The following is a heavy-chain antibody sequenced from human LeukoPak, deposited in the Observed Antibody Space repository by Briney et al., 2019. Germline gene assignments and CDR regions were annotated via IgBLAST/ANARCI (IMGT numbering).Heavy chain of an antibody. CDR3: ARAEGGIVVVPAAVEDI. D-gene: IGHD2-2*01. CDR1: GYTFTGYY. CDR2: INPNSGGT. Sequence: ASVKVSCKASGYTFTGYYMHWVRQAPGQGLEWMGWINPNSGGTNYAQKFQGRVTMTRDTSISTAYMELSRLRSDGTAVYYCARAEGGIVVVPAAVEDIWGQGTMVTVSS. J-gene: IGHJ3*02. V-gene: IGHV1-2*02.